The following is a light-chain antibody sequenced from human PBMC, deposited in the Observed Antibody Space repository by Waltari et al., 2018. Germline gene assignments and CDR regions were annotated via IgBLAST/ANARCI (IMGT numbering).Light chain of an antibody. CDR1: HDIIRY. Sequence: DIQMTQSPSSLSASVGDRVTITCRAGHDIIRYLNWYQQKPGEVPKLLIYASTSLQYGVPSRFSGSGFGTDCTLTISSLQPEEFATYFCQQSYSTPTFGGGTKVEIK. J-gene: IGKJ4*01. CDR2: AST. CDR3: QQSYSTPT. V-gene: IGKV1-39*01.